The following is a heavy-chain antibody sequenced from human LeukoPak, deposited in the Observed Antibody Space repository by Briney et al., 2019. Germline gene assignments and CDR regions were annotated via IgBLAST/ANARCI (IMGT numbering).Heavy chain of an antibody. CDR3: ARGGYYYYYYGMDV. J-gene: IGHJ6*02. CDR2: INPNSGGT. D-gene: IGHD5-12*01. Sequence: GGSLRLSCAASGFTFSSYAMHWVRQAPGQGLEWMGWINPNSGGTNYAQKFQGRVTMTRDTSISTAYMELSRLRSDDTAVYYCARGGYYYYYYGMDVWGQGTTVTVSS. V-gene: IGHV1-2*02. CDR1: GFTFSSYA.